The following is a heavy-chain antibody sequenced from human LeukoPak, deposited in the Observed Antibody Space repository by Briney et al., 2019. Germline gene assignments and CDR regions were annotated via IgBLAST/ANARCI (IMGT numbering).Heavy chain of an antibody. J-gene: IGHJ4*02. D-gene: IGHD3-9*01. V-gene: IGHV3-74*01. CDR3: ARDGGYFDRLAYFFDY. Sequence: GGSLRLSCAASGFTFSSYWMHWVRQAPGKGLVWVSRINSDGSSTSYADSVKGRFTISRDNSKNTLYLQMNSLRVEDTAVYYCARDGGYFDRLAYFFDYWGQGALVTVSS. CDR1: GFTFSSYW. CDR2: INSDGSST.